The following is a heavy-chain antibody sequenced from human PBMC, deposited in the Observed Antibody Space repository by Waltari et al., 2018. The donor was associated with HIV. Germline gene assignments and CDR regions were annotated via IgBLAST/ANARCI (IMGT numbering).Heavy chain of an antibody. CDR2: VYYSAST. CDR1: GGSISSHSYY. J-gene: IGHJ5*02. Sequence: QLQLQESGPGLVKPSETVSLICTVSGGSISSHSYYWGWIRQPPGKGLEWIGSVYYSASTYYNPSLKSRVTISVDTPKNHFSLKLTSMTATDSAVYYCARGYCSSRACYTGSWFDPWGQGTLVTVSS. V-gene: IGHV4-39*02. CDR3: ARGYCSSRACYTGSWFDP. D-gene: IGHD2-8*01.